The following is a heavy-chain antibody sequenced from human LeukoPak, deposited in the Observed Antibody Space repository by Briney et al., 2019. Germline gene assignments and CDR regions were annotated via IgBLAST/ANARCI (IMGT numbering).Heavy chain of an antibody. CDR3: ARSTGSRYYYMDV. J-gene: IGHJ6*03. V-gene: IGHV3-48*04. Sequence: PGGSLRLSCAASGFTFSSYSMNWVRQAPGKGLEWVSYISSGSTIYYADSVKGRFTISRDNAKNSLYLQMNSLRAEDTAVYYCARSTGSRYYYMDVWGKGTTVTVSS. CDR1: GFTFSSYS. D-gene: IGHD1-14*01. CDR2: ISSGSTI.